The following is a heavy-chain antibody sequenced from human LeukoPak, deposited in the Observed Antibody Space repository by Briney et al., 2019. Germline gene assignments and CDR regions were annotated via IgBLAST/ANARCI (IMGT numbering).Heavy chain of an antibody. D-gene: IGHD6-13*01. CDR3: ARTYSSPKYYYGMDV. J-gene: IGHJ6*02. V-gene: IGHV4-59*08. CDR2: IYYSGST. Sequence: SETLSLTCTVSGGSISSYYWSWIRQPPGKGLEWIGDIYYSGSTNYNPSLKSRVTISVDTSKNQFSLKLSSVTAADTAVYYCARTYSSPKYYYGMDVWGQGTTVTVSS. CDR1: GGSISSYY.